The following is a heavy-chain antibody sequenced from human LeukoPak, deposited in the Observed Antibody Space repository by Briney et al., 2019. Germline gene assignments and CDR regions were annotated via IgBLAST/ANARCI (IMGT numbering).Heavy chain of an antibody. CDR3: ASGEAGIAAAGTHLGYYYYMDV. CDR2: ISYNGST. V-gene: IGHV4-39*01. J-gene: IGHJ6*03. D-gene: IGHD6-13*01. CDR1: GGSISSSSYY. Sequence: SETLSLTCTVSGGSISSSSYYWGWIRQPPGKGLEWIGSISYNGSTYYNPSLKSRVTISVDTSKNQFSLKLSSVTAADTAVYYCASGEAGIAAAGTHLGYYYYMDVWGKGTTVSVSS.